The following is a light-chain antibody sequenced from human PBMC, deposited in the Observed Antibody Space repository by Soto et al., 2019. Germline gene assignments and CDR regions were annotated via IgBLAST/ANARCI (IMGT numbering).Light chain of an antibody. CDR2: AAS. CDR1: QSITNF. Sequence: DIQMTESPSSRSSCVWDRRTITCGANQSITNFLNWYQKKPGEAPKLLIYAASRLASGVPSRFSGSGSGTDFTLTISSLQPEDFAKYYCQQSYSTPQTFGQGTKVDI. CDR3: QQSYSTPQT. J-gene: IGKJ1*01. V-gene: IGKV1-39*01.